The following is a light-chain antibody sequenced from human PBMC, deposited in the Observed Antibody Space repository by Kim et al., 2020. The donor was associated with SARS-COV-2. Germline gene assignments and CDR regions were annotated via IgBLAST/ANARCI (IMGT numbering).Light chain of an antibody. Sequence: EIVMTQSPATLSVSPGERVTLSCRASQSVDSNLAWYQQKPGHAPRLLIYGASTRATDIPARFSGSGSGKEFTLIISSLQSEDFAVYYCQQYSHWPPYTFGQGTKVDIK. CDR2: GAS. CDR1: QSVDSN. CDR3: QQYSHWPPYT. J-gene: IGKJ2*01. V-gene: IGKV3-15*01.